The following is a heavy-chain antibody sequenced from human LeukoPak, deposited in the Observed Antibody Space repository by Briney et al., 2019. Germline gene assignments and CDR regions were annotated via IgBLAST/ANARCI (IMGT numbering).Heavy chain of an antibody. V-gene: IGHV3-30*18. CDR3: AKDLSGHWCIDY. CDR2: ISDDGERK. J-gene: IGHJ4*02. D-gene: IGHD4/OR15-4a*01. CDR1: GFTFSNYY. Sequence: GRSLRLSCVASGFTFSNYYMHWVRQAPGKGLEWVAIISDDGERKFYADSVRGRITISRDKSKNTLFLQMNSLRADDTAVYFCAKDLSGHWCIDYWGQGTLVTVSS.